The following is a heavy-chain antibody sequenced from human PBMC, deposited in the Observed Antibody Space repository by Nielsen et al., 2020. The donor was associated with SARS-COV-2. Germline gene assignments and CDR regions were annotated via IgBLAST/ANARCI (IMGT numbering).Heavy chain of an antibody. Sequence: RGSLRLSCAASGFTFSGSAMHWVRQASGKGLEWVGRIRSKANSYATAYAASVKGRFTISRDDSKNTAYLQMNSLKTEDTAVYYCTRPVVDDVDYWGQGTLVTVSS. V-gene: IGHV3-73*01. J-gene: IGHJ4*02. D-gene: IGHD2-15*01. CDR3: TRPVVDDVDY. CDR2: IRSKANSYAT. CDR1: GFTFSGSA.